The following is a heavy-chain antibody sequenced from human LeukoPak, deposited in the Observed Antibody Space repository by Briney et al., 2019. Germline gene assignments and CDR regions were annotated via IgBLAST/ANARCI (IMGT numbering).Heavy chain of an antibody. CDR1: GFTFSSYA. V-gene: IGHV3-30-3*01. J-gene: IGHJ4*01. D-gene: IGHD3-10*01. Sequence: GRSLRLSCAASGFTFSSYAMHWVRQAPGKGLEWVAVISYDGSNKYYADSVKGRFTISRDNSKNTLYLQMNSLRAEDTAVYYCAREHVWELAYFDYWGHGTLVTVSS. CDR2: ISYDGSNK. CDR3: AREHVWELAYFDY.